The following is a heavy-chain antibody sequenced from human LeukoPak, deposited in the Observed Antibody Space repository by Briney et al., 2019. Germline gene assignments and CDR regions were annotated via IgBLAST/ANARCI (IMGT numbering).Heavy chain of an antibody. CDR3: AIDALLYDAFDI. D-gene: IGHD2-15*01. CDR2: IYYSGST. J-gene: IGHJ3*02. CDR1: GGSISSGGYY. V-gene: IGHV4-31*03. Sequence: SQTLSLTCTVSGGSISSGGYYWSWIRQHPGKGLEWIGYIYYSGSTYYNPSLKSRVTISVDTSKNQFSLKLSSVTAADTAVYYCAIDALLYDAFDIWGQGTMVTVSS.